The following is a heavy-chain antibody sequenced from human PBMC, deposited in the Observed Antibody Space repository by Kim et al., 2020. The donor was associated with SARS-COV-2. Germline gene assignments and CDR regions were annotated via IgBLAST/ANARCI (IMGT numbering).Heavy chain of an antibody. Sequence: YADSVKRRFTISSDNSKNTLYLQMNNLRAEDTAIYYCAKGLGTFAYGMDVWGQGTTVTVSS. D-gene: IGHD3-16*01. J-gene: IGHJ6*02. V-gene: IGHV3-23*01. CDR3: AKGLGTFAYGMDV.